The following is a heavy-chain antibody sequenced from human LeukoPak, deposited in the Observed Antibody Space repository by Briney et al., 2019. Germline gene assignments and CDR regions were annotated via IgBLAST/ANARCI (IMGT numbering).Heavy chain of an antibody. V-gene: IGHV1-2*04. J-gene: IGHJ4*02. Sequence: ASVKVSCKASGYTFTGYYMHWVRQAPGQGLEWMGWINPNSGGTNYAQKFQGWVTMTRDTSISTAYMELSRLRSDDTAVYSCARAPYSSGPSPFDYWGQGTLVTVSS. CDR1: GYTFTGYY. D-gene: IGHD6-19*01. CDR2: INPNSGGT. CDR3: ARAPYSSGPSPFDY.